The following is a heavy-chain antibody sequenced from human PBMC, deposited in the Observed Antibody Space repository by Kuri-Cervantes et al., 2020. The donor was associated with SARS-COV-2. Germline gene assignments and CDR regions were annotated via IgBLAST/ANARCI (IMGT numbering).Heavy chain of an antibody. J-gene: IGHJ4*02. V-gene: IGHV3-21*01. CDR2: ISGSGSYI. CDR3: ASRIHPYY. Sequence: GESLKISCAASGFSLSRYTMNWVRQAPGKALEWVSSISGSGSYIYYADSVKGRFTISRDNAKNTLYLQMNSLRAEDTAVYYCASRIHPYYWGQGTLVTVSS. CDR1: GFSLSRYT.